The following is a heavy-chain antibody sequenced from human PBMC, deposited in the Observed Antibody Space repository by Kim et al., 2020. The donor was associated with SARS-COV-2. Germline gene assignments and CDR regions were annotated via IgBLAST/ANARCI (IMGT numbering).Heavy chain of an antibody. CDR2: ISYDGSNK. V-gene: IGHV3-33*05. CDR3: ARVPQPDELLWFGEFYYYYGMDV. D-gene: IGHD3-10*01. Sequence: GGSLRLSCAASGFTFSSYGMHWVRQAPGKGLEWVAVISYDGSNKYYADSVKGRFTISRDNSKNTLYLQMNSLRAEDTAVYYCARVPQPDELLWFGEFYYYYGMDVWGQGTTVTVSS. J-gene: IGHJ6*02. CDR1: GFTFSSYG.